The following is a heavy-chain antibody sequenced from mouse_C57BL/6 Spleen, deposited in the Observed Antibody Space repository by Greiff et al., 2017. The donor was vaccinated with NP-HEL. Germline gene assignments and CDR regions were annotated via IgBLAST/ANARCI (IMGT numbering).Heavy chain of an antibody. J-gene: IGHJ1*03. CDR3: TREGLTYGSSFSYWYFDV. V-gene: IGHV5-9-1*02. D-gene: IGHD1-1*01. CDR2: ISSGGDYI. CDR1: GFTFSSYA. Sequence: EVKLVESGEGLVKPGGSLKLSCAASGFTFSSYAMSWVRQTPEKRLEWVAYISSGGDYIYYADTVKGRFTLSRDNARNTLYLQMSSLKSEDTAMYYCTREGLTYGSSFSYWYFDVWGTGTTVTVSS.